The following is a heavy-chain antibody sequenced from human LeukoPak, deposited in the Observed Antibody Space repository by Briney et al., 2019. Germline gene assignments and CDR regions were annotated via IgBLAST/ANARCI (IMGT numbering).Heavy chain of an antibody. CDR2: IYYTGST. CDR3: ARRIAAAATGWFDP. Sequence: SETLSLTCTVSGGSISSRGYYWSWIRQHPGKGLEWIGYIYYTGSTYYNPSLKSRVTISLDTSKNQFSLNLSSVTAADTAVYYCARRIAAAATGWFDPWGQGTLVTVSS. V-gene: IGHV4-31*03. J-gene: IGHJ5*02. CDR1: GGSISSRGYY. D-gene: IGHD6-13*01.